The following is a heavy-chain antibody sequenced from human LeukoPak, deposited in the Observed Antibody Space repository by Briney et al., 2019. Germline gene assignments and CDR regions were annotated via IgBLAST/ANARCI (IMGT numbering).Heavy chain of an antibody. CDR3: ARDRGYSYGYWYFDL. D-gene: IGHD5-18*01. J-gene: IGHJ2*01. CDR2: IYTSGSG. Sequence: SETLSLTCTVSGASISIHYWSWIRQPAGKGLEWIGRIYTSGSGNYSPSLKSRVTMSVDTSKNQFSLKLSSVTAADTAVYYCARDRGYSYGYWYFDLWGRGTLVTVSS. V-gene: IGHV4-4*07. CDR1: GASISIHY.